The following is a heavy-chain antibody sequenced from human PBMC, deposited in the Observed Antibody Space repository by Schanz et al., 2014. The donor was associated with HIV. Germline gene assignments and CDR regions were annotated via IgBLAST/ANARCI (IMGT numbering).Heavy chain of an antibody. CDR1: GFTVSSSH. J-gene: IGHJ4*02. V-gene: IGHV3-53*01. CDR2: IHSGGST. Sequence: EVQLVESGGGLIQPGGSLRLSCAASGFTVSSSHMSWVRQAPGKGLEWVSIIHSGGSTYYADSVKGRFTISRDSSKNTLFLQMNSLRAEDTAVYARGLGYWGQGTLVTVSS. CDR3: GLGY.